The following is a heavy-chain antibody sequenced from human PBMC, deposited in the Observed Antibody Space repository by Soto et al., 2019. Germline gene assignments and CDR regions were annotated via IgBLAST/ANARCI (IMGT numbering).Heavy chain of an antibody. CDR3: ARGMKGCPSWS. CDR1: GGSISSGGYY. V-gene: IGHV4-31*03. Sequence: VPLQESGPGLVKPSQTLSLTCTVSGGSISSGGYYWSWIRQHPGKGLEWIGYIYYSGSTYYNPSLMSRVTISGDTANKQCPLKLSSVTAADTDVYSCARGMKGCPSWSCGQGTLATVST. D-gene: IGHD2-8*02. CDR2: IYYSGST. J-gene: IGHJ5*02.